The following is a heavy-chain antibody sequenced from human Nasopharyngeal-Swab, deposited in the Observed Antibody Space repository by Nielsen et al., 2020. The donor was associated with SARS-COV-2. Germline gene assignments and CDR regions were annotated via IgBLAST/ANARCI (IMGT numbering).Heavy chain of an antibody. J-gene: IGHJ4*02. CDR1: GGSISSGGYY. CDR3: ARSMSGATVFDY. Sequence: SETLSLTCNVSGGSISSGGYYWSWMRQHPGKGLEWIGYIYYSGSTYYNPSLKSRVTISVDTSKNQFSLKLSSVTAADTAVYYCARSMSGATVFDYWGQGTLVTVSS. CDR2: IYYSGST. D-gene: IGHD1-26*01. V-gene: IGHV4-31*03.